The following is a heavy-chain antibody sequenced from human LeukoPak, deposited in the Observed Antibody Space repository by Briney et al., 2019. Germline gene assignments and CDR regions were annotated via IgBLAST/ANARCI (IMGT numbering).Heavy chain of an antibody. J-gene: IGHJ3*02. Sequence: GGSLRLSCAASGFTFSSSEMSWVRQTPGKGLEWVSSISGSGTIIYYADSVKGRFTISRDNAKNSLYLQMNSLRAEDTAVYYCARLWAGDAFDIWGQGTMVTVSS. D-gene: IGHD3-16*01. CDR2: ISGSGTII. CDR3: ARLWAGDAFDI. V-gene: IGHV3-48*03. CDR1: GFTFSSSE.